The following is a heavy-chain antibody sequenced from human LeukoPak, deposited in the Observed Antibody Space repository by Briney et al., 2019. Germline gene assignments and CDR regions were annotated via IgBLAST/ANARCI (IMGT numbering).Heavy chain of an antibody. CDR1: GYAFTNYG. CDR3: ARSGDSSSWYALDY. J-gene: IGHJ4*02. D-gene: IGHD6-13*01. V-gene: IGHV1-18*01. CDR2: ISAYNGNT. Sequence: GASVKVSCTASGYAFTNYGITWVRQAPGQGLEWMGWISAYNGNTNYAQKLQGRVTMTTDTSTSTAYMELRSLRSDDTAVYYCARSGDSSSWYALDYWGQGTLVTVSS.